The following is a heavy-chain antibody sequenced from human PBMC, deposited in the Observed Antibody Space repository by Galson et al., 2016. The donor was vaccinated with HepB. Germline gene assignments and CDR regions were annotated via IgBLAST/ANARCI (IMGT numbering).Heavy chain of an antibody. V-gene: IGHV6-1*01. CDR3: VEGFSLRN. CDR2: TYFRSKWYS. J-gene: IGHJ4*02. Sequence: CAISGDSVSRNTAAWNWIRQSPSRGLEWLGRTYFRSKWYSDYGVAVNGRITISPDTAKNQFSLHLTSVTPDYTGIYYCVEGFSLRNWGQGTLVTVSS. CDR1: GDSVSRNTAA.